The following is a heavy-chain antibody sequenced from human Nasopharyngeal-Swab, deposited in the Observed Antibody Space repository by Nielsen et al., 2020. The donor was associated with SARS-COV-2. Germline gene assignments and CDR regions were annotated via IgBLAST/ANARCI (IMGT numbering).Heavy chain of an antibody. D-gene: IGHD2-15*01. Sequence: GGSLRLSCAASGFTFRTNAMSWVRRAPGRGLEWVSAIGNSDETTYADYVRGRFTISRDTSNNKLNLQMTSLRAEDTGVYYCAKDVMRWAFDAWGQGTMVTVSS. J-gene: IGHJ3*01. V-gene: IGHV3-23*01. CDR3: AKDVMRWAFDA. CDR2: IGNSDETT. CDR1: GFTFRTNA.